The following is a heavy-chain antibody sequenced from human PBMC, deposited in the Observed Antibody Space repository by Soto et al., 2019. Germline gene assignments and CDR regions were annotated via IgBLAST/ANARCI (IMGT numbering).Heavy chain of an antibody. V-gene: IGHV1-2*02. CDR2: INPNSGGT. Sequence: ASVKVSCKASGYTFTGYYMHWVRQAPGQGLEWMGWINPNSGGTNYALKFQGRVTMTRDTSISTAYMELSRLRSDDTAVYYCATGHYYYGMDVWGQGTTVTVSS. CDR1: GYTFTGYY. CDR3: ATGHYYYGMDV. J-gene: IGHJ6*02.